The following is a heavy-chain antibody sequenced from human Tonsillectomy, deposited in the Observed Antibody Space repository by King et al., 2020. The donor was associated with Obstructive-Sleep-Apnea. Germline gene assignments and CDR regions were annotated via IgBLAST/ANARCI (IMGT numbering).Heavy chain of an antibody. D-gene: IGHD2-15*01. CDR2: FHDSGST. Sequence: VQLQESGPGLVKPSETLSLTCTVSGASFSSYYWSWIRQPPGKGLEWIGNFHDSGSTNYSPSLKRRVTISVDTSNNQFSLKLSSVTAADPAVYYCARDSSYCSGGSCYSADFDYWGQGTLVTVSS. J-gene: IGHJ4*02. V-gene: IGHV4-59*01. CDR3: ARDSSYCSGGSCYSADFDY. CDR1: GASFSSYY.